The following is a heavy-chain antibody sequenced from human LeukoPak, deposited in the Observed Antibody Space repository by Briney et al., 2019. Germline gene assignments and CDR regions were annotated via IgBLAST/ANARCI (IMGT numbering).Heavy chain of an antibody. J-gene: IGHJ3*02. CDR2: ISWNSGSI. CDR1: GFTFDDYA. CDR3: AKGGDYYYDSSGYYSAFDI. V-gene: IGHV3-9*03. Sequence: GGSLRLSCVASGFTFDDYAMHWVRQAPGKGLEWVSGISWNSGSIGYADSVKGRFTISRDNAKNSLYLQMNSLRAEDMALYYCAKGGDYYYDSSGYYSAFDIWGQGTMVTVSS. D-gene: IGHD3-22*01.